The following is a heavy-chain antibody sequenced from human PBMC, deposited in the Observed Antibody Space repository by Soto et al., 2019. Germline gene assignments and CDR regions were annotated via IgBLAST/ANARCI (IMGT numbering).Heavy chain of an antibody. CDR3: ARARGWNIVIIPAASDY. CDR1: GFTFSTYW. D-gene: IGHD2-2*01. Sequence: EVQLVESGGGLVQPGGSLRLSCAASGFTFSTYWMSWVRQAPGKGLEWVANINQDGSEKYYVDSVKGRFTISRDNAKNSLYLQMTSLRADDTAVYYCARARGWNIVIIPAASDYWGQGTLDTVSS. V-gene: IGHV3-7*01. J-gene: IGHJ4*02. CDR2: INQDGSEK.